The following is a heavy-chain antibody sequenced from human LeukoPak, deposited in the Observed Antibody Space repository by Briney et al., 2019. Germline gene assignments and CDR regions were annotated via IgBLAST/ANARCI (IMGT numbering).Heavy chain of an antibody. D-gene: IGHD2-21*01. J-gene: IGHJ4*02. CDR2: IYYSGST. CDR3: ARAGGVYSRYFDY. V-gene: IGHV4-59*08. Sequence: SETLSLTCSVSGGSINSYYWSWIRQPPGKGLEWIGYIYYSGSTNYNPSLKSRVTISVDTSKNQFSLKLSSVTAADTAVYYCARAGGVYSRYFDYWGQGTLVTVSS. CDR1: GGSINSYY.